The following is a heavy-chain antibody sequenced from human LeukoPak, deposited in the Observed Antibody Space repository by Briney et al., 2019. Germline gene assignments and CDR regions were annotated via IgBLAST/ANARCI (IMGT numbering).Heavy chain of an antibody. CDR3: ARHFAYSSSSYFDY. CDR1: GGSVSNYY. Sequence: SETLSLTCSVSGGSVSNYYWSWIRQPPGKGLEWIGYVYYTGSTNYNPSLKSRVTMFEDKSKNQFSLRLYSATVADTGVYYCARHFAYSSSSYFDYWGQGSLVTVSS. CDR2: VYYTGST. J-gene: IGHJ4*02. V-gene: IGHV4-59*08. D-gene: IGHD6-6*01.